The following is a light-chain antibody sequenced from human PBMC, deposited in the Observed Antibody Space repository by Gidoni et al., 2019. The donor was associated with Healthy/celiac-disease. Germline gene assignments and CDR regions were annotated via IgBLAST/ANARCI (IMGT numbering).Light chain of an antibody. CDR1: QGISNY. CDR2: AAS. CDR3: QKYNSAPAT. V-gene: IGKV1-27*01. Sequence: DIQMTQSPSSLSASVGDRVTITCRASQGISNYLAWYQQKPGKVPKLLIYAASTLQSGVPSRFSGSGSGTDFTLTISSLQPEDVATYYCQKYNSAPATFXXXTRLEIK. J-gene: IGKJ5*01.